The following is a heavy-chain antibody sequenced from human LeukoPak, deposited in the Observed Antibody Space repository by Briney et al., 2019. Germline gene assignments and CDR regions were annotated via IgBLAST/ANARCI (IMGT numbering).Heavy chain of an antibody. Sequence: GGSLRLSCAASGFTFRSYEMNWVRQAPGKGLEWVSYISSSGSTIYYADSVKGRFTVSRDNARNSLYLQMNSLRAEDTAVYYCAGETCPRIDAAGTDFWGQGTLVTVSS. CDR1: GFTFRSYE. J-gene: IGHJ4*02. CDR3: AGETCPRIDAAGTDF. D-gene: IGHD6-13*01. V-gene: IGHV3-48*03. CDR2: ISSSGSTI.